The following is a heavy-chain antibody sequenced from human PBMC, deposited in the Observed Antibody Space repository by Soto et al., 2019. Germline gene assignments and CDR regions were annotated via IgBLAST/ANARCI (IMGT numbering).Heavy chain of an antibody. Sequence: PSETLSLTCTVSGGSISSGGYYWSWIRQHPGKGLEWIGYIYYSGSTYYNPSLKIRVTISVDTSKNHFSLKLSSVTAADTAVYYCARDRGNDILNGYYYYGTDVWGQGTTVTVSS. J-gene: IGHJ6*02. CDR3: ARDRGNDILNGYYYYGTDV. CDR2: IYYSGST. CDR1: GGSISSGGYY. D-gene: IGHD3-9*01. V-gene: IGHV4-31*03.